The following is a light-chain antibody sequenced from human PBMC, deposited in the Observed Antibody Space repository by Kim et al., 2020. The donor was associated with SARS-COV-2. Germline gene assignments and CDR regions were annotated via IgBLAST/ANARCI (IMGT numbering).Light chain of an antibody. J-gene: IGKJ2*01. Sequence: DIQMTQSPSTLSASVGDRVTITCRASENIGTWLAWYQQKPGRAPSLLIYLASTLESGVPSRFSGTGSGTEFSLSITSLQPADFATYYCQHYSRFPYTFGQGTKLEI. CDR1: ENIGTW. V-gene: IGKV1-5*03. CDR3: QHYSRFPYT. CDR2: LAS.